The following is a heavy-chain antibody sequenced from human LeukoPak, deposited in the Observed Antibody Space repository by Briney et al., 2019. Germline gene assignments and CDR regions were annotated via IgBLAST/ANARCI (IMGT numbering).Heavy chain of an antibody. CDR1: GGSISSSSYY. CDR2: IYYSGST. V-gene: IGHV4-39*01. J-gene: IGHJ3*02. CDR3: ASERNDAFDI. Sequence: SETLSLTCTVSGGSISSSSYYWCWIRQHPGKGLEWIGSIYYSGSTYYNPSLKSRVTISVDTSKNQFSLKLSSVTAADTAVYYCASERNDAFDIWGQGTMVTVSS. D-gene: IGHD5-24*01.